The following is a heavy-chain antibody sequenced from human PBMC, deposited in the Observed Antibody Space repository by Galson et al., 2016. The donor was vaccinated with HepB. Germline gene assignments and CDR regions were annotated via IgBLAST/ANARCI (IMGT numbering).Heavy chain of an antibody. CDR1: GYTFTTYG. D-gene: IGHD6-19*01. CDR3: ASQRVNDQWLLDY. Sequence: SVKVSCKASGYTFTTYGISWVRQAPGQGLEWMGWISAYNGNTNYAQKLQGRVTMTTDTSTSTAYMELRSLRSDDTAVYYCASQRVNDQWLLDYWGQGTLVTVSS. J-gene: IGHJ4*02. V-gene: IGHV1-18*01. CDR2: ISAYNGNT.